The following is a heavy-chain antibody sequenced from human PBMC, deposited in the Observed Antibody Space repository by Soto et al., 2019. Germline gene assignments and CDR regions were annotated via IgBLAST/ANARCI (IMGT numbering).Heavy chain of an antibody. CDR3: ARQEYSSSWTENFDY. J-gene: IGHJ4*02. Sequence: PSETLSLTCTVSGGSISSSSYYWGWIRQPPGKGLEWIGSIYYSGSTYYNPSLKSRVTISVDTSKNQSSLKLSSVTAADTAVYYCARQEYSSSWTENFDYWGQGTLVTVSS. CDR2: IYYSGST. CDR1: GGSISSSSYY. V-gene: IGHV4-39*01. D-gene: IGHD6-13*01.